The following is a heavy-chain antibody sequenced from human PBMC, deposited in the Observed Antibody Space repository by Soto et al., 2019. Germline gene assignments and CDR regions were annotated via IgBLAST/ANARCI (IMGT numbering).Heavy chain of an antibody. V-gene: IGHV4-34*01. CDR1: GGSFSGYY. D-gene: IGHD6-6*01. J-gene: IGHJ4*02. CDR2: INHSGST. Sequence: QVQLQQWGAGLLKPSETLSLTCAVYGGSFSGYYWSWIRQPPGKGLEWIGEINHSGSTNYNPSLTSRVTISVDTSKNQFSLKLSSVTAADTAVYYCARGRYSSSYYFDYWGQGTLVTVSS. CDR3: ARGRYSSSYYFDY.